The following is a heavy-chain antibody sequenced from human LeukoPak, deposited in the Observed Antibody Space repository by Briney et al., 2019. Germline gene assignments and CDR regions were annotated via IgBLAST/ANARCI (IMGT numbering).Heavy chain of an antibody. Sequence: GGSLRLSCVASGFTFSSYWMSWVRQAPGKGLEWVANIRQDGSEKYYVDSVRGRFTISRDNAKNSLYLQMNSLRAEDTAVYYCARDLNYYDSSGQYDYWGQGTLVTVSS. J-gene: IGHJ4*02. D-gene: IGHD3-22*01. CDR3: ARDLNYYDSSGQYDY. CDR1: GFTFSSYW. V-gene: IGHV3-7*01. CDR2: IRQDGSEK.